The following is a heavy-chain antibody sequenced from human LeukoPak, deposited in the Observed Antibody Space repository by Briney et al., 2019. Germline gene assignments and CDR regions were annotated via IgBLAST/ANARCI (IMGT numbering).Heavy chain of an antibody. CDR1: GFTFSSSA. D-gene: IGHD2-15*01. J-gene: IGHJ4*02. CDR3: AKQLGYCSDGSCYFPY. V-gene: IGHV3-23*01. CDR2: ISNNGGYT. Sequence: GGSQRLSCAASGFTFSSSAMSWVRQAPGKGLEWVSAISNNGGYTYYADSVQGRFTISRDNSKSTLCLQMNSLRAEDTAVYYCAKQLGYCSDGSCYFPYWGQGTLVTVSS.